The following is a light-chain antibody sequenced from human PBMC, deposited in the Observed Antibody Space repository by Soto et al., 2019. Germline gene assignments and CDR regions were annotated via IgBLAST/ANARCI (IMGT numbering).Light chain of an antibody. CDR3: CSFAGSSTSWV. V-gene: IGLV2-23*01. CDR2: EGG. J-gene: IGLJ3*02. CDR1: TSDVGSYNL. Sequence: QSALTQPASVSGSPGQSITISCTGTTSDVGSYNLVSWYQQHPGKAPKVMLFEGGKRPSGVSNRFSGSKSGNTASLTISGLQAEDEADYYCCSFAGSSTSWVFGGGTKLTVL.